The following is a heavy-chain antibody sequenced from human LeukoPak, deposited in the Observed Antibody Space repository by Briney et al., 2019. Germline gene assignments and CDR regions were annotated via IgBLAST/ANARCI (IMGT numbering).Heavy chain of an antibody. D-gene: IGHD2-8*01. Sequence: SETLSLICTVSGASIGNYYWSWIRQPPGKGLEWIGYINGRGSTNYNPSLQSRVTMSADASKNQFSLKLSSVTAADTAVYYCACINTWFDSWGQGTLVTVSS. V-gene: IGHV4-59*01. CDR2: INGRGST. CDR3: ACINTWFDS. J-gene: IGHJ5*01. CDR1: GASIGNYY.